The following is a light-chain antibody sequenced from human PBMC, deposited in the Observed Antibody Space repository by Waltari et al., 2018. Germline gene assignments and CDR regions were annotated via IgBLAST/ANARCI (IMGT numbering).Light chain of an antibody. CDR1: QSFSTSF. Sequence: EIVFTQSPGTLSLSPGDRSTLSCRASQSFSTSFLAWYQQKPGQAPRLLIYGASSRATGIPDRFSGGGSGTDFTLTISRLEPEDFAVYYCQQYGGSPPYTFGQGTKLEI. J-gene: IGKJ2*01. CDR2: GAS. CDR3: QQYGGSPPYT. V-gene: IGKV3-20*01.